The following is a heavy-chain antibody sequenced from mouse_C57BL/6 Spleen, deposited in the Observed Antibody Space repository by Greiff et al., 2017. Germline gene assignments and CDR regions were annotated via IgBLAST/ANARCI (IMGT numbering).Heavy chain of an antibody. CDR3: TRGRLRREGYAMDY. CDR2: IDPETGGT. V-gene: IGHV1-15*01. CDR1: GYTFTDYE. Sequence: VKLVESGAELVRPGASVTLSCKASGYTFTDYEMHWVKQTPVHGLEWIGAIDPETGGTAYNQKFKGKAILTADKSSSTAYMELRSLTSEDSAVYYCTRGRLRREGYAMDYWGQGTSVTVSS. J-gene: IGHJ4*01. D-gene: IGHD2-4*01.